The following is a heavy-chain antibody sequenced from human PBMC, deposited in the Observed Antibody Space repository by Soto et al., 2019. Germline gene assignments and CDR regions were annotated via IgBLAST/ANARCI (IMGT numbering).Heavy chain of an antibody. J-gene: IGHJ4*02. CDR1: GDSIRTLYY. D-gene: IGHD2-2*02. CDR2: IHHSGGT. CDR3: ATRFYTPGVLLDY. V-gene: IGHV4-59*03. Sequence: SETLSLTCTVSGDSIRTLYYWSWIRQTPGKGLEWIGHIHHSGGTSYNPSLKSLVAISVDTSKNQFSLKLTSVTAADTAVYYCATRFYTPGVLLDYWGQGTPVTLSS.